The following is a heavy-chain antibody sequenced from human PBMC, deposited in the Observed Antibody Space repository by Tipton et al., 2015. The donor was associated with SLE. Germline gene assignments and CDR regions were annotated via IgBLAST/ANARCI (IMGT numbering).Heavy chain of an antibody. V-gene: IGHV4-39*01. D-gene: IGHD3-10*01. Sequence: TLSLTCTVSGVFISTSSDYWGWILQPPGKGLEWIGDIFYSGSTYYNPSLESRVTMSVDTSKNQFSLKLRSVTAADTSVYYCAKIMRGPSFYYYYMDVWGKGTTVTVSS. J-gene: IGHJ6*03. CDR3: AKIMRGPSFYYYYMDV. CDR2: IFYSGST. CDR1: GVFISTSSDY.